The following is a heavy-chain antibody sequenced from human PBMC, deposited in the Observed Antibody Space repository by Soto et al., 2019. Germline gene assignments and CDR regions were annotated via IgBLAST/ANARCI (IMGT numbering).Heavy chain of an antibody. CDR1: GGSINNYY. D-gene: IGHD2-2*01. CDR2: IHYSGST. Sequence: SETLSLTCTVSGGSINNYYWSWIRQPPGKGLEWIGYIHYSGSTYYNPSLKSRVTISVDTSKNQFSLKLSSVTAADTAVYYCAREGEGYCSSTSCYFPPYYYYGMDVWGQGTTVTVSS. J-gene: IGHJ6*02. CDR3: AREGEGYCSSTSCYFPPYYYYGMDV. V-gene: IGHV4-59*12.